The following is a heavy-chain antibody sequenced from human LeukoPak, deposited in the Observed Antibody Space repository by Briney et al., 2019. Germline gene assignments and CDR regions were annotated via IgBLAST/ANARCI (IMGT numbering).Heavy chain of an antibody. J-gene: IGHJ5*02. CDR1: GDSVSSNSAA. CDR2: TYYRSKWYN. D-gene: IGHD6-13*01. CDR3: ARAYSSSWYEGRWFDP. Sequence: SRTLSLTCAISGDSVSSNSAAWNWIRQSPSRGLEWLGRTYYRSKWYNDYAVSVKGRITISADTSKNQFSLKLSSVTAADTAVYYCARAYSSSWYEGRWFDPWGQGTLVTVSS. V-gene: IGHV6-1*01.